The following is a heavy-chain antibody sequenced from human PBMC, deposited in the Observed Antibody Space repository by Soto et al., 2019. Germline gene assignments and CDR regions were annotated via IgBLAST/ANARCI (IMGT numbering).Heavy chain of an antibody. J-gene: IGHJ5*02. V-gene: IGHV3-53*01. CDR1: GFNVAGNY. D-gene: IGHD3-10*01. CDR2: MYSGGNP. Sequence: EVQVVESGGGLIQPGGSLRLSCAASGFNVAGNYMSWVRQAPGKGLEWVSTMYSGGNPYYADSVRGRFIISTDNTNHTLYLQMNSLKTDDTAVYHCARGLHNTGWYYYNCFDPWGQGTLVTVSS. CDR3: ARGLHNTGWYYYNCFDP.